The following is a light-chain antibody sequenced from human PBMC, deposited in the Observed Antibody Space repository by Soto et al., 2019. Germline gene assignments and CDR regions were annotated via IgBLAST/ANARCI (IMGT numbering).Light chain of an antibody. V-gene: IGKV1-39*01. Sequence: DIQMTQSPSSLSASVGDRVTVTCRSSQSIGGYLNWYQQKPGKAPTLLMHAASTLQSGVPSRFSGSGSGTDYTLTISSLQPEDFAPYCCQQSYSNPFTFGPGTQVEIK. J-gene: IGKJ3*01. CDR3: QQSYSNPFT. CDR2: AAS. CDR1: QSIGGY.